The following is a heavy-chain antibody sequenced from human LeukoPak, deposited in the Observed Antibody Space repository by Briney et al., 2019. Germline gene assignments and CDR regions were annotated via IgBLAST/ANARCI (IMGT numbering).Heavy chain of an antibody. Sequence: PSETLSFTCTVSGGSISGYYWSWIRQPAGKGLEWIGRIYTSGSTTYNPSLKSRVTMSVDTSKNHFSLKLNSVTAADTAVYYCARDRYYGSGNNWLDPWGQGTLVTVSS. J-gene: IGHJ5*02. D-gene: IGHD3-10*01. V-gene: IGHV4-4*07. CDR1: GGSISGYY. CDR3: ARDRYYGSGNNWLDP. CDR2: IYTSGST.